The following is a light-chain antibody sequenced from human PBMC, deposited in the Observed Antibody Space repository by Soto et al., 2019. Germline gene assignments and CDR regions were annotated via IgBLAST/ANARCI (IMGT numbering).Light chain of an antibody. CDR3: QQSYSTWT. Sequence: DIQVTKSPSSLSASVGDRVAITCRASQNIRSYLNWYQQKPGKAPKLLIYAASSLQSGVPSRFSGSGSGTDFTLTISSLQPEDFVSYYCQQSYSTWTFGQGTKVEIK. V-gene: IGKV1-39*01. J-gene: IGKJ1*01. CDR1: QNIRSY. CDR2: AAS.